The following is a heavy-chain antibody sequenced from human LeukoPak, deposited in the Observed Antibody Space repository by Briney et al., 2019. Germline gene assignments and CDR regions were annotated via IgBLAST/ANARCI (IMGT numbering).Heavy chain of an antibody. CDR3: AREPEYSSGWPYYFDY. D-gene: IGHD6-19*01. J-gene: IGHJ4*02. CDR2: IWYDGSNK. CDR1: GFTFSSYG. V-gene: IGHV3-33*01. Sequence: QPGGSLRLSCAASGFTFSSYGMHWVRQAPGKGLEWVAVIWYDGSNKYYADSVKGRFTISRDNSKNTLYLQMNSLRAEDTAVYYCAREPEYSSGWPYYFDYWGQGTLVTVSS.